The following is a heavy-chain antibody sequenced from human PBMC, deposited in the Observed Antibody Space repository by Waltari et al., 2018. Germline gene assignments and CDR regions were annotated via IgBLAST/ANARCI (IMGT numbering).Heavy chain of an antibody. V-gene: IGHV3-74*01. CDR1: GFRFMRYW. CDR2: INPDAMGT. CDR3: VRGGHFDWSPIDY. J-gene: IGHJ4*02. Sequence: EVQLVESGGGLVQPGGSLRLACAATGFRFMRYWMHWVRQGPGKGRVWVGRINPDAMGTRYADAVQGRFTISRDNVKNTVYLQMNSLRAEDTAVYYCVRGGHFDWSPIDYWGQGTLVTVSS. D-gene: IGHD3-9*01.